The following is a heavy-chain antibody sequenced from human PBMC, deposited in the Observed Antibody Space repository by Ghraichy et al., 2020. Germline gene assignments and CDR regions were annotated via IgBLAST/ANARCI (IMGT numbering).Heavy chain of an antibody. CDR3: ARGIYDYVWGSYRAFDY. V-gene: IGHV4-31*03. CDR1: GGSISSGGYY. CDR2: IYYSGST. D-gene: IGHD3-16*02. Sequence: SETLSLTCTVSGGSISSGGYYWSWIRQHPGKGLEWIGYIYYSGSTYYNPFLKSRVTISVDTSKNQFSLKLSSVTAADTAVYYCARGIYDYVWGSYRAFDYWGQGTLVTVSS. J-gene: IGHJ4*02.